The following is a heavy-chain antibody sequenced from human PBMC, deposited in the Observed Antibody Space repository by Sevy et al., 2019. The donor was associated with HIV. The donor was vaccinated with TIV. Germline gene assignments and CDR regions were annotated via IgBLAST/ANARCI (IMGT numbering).Heavy chain of an antibody. CDR1: GFTFSNYD. CDR3: AKVGGTYYDFWSGYGYFDY. CDR2: ISYDGSNN. J-gene: IGHJ4*02. V-gene: IGHV3-30*18. Sequence: GGSLRLSCAASGFTFSNYDIHWVRQAPGKGLEWVAVISYDGSNNYYADSVKGRFTISRDNSKNRLYLQMNSLRAEDTAVYYCAKVGGTYYDFWSGYGYFDYWGQGTLVTVSS. D-gene: IGHD3-3*01.